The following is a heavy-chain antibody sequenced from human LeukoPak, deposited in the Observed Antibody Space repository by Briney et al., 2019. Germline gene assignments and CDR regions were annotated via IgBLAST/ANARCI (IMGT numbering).Heavy chain of an antibody. CDR2: ISSSGSTI. J-gene: IGHJ4*02. CDR1: GFTFSSYG. CDR3: ARGGTVTTGPFDY. Sequence: GSLRLSCAASGFTFSSYGMHWVRQAPGKGLEWVSYISSSGSTIYYADSVKGRFTISRDNAKNSLYLQMNSLRAEDTAVYYCARGGTVTTGPFDYWGQGTLVTVSS. D-gene: IGHD4-17*01. V-gene: IGHV3-48*04.